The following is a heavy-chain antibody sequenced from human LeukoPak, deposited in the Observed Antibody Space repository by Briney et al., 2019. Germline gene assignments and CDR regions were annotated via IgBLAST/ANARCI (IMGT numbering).Heavy chain of an antibody. Sequence: GGSLGLSCAASGFTFSSYAMSWVRQAPGKGLEWVSAISGSGGSTYYADSVKGRFTISRDNSKNTLYLQMNSLRAEDAAVYYCAKGCSSTTCQLDYWGQGTLVTVSS. D-gene: IGHD2-2*01. CDR3: AKGCSSTTCQLDY. J-gene: IGHJ4*02. CDR1: GFTFSSYA. V-gene: IGHV3-23*01. CDR2: ISGSGGST.